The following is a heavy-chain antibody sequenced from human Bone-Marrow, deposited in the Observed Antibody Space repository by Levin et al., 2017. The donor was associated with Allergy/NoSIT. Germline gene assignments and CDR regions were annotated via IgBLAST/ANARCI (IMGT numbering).Heavy chain of an antibody. CDR2: ISTYNDDT. J-gene: IGHJ4*02. Sequence: ASVKVSCKASGYTFNSYGISWVRQAPGQGLEWMGWISTYNDDTKYAQKFQGRVTMTTDTSTSTAYMELRSLRSDDTAVYYCARRGGVITPPFEFWGLGTLVTVSS. CDR3: ARRGGVITPPFEF. CDR1: GYTFNSYG. V-gene: IGHV1-18*01. D-gene: IGHD2/OR15-2a*01.